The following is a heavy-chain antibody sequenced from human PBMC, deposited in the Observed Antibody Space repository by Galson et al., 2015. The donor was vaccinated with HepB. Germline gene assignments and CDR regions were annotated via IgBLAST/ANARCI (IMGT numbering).Heavy chain of an antibody. Sequence: SLRLSCAASTFTFSNYAMTWVRQAPGKGLEWVSTISDSANSTYYADSVKGRFTISRDNSKNTLYLQMNSLRAEDTAVYYCARDEYCASTNCDEAWGQGTLVTVSS. CDR2: ISDSANST. D-gene: IGHD2/OR15-2a*01. V-gene: IGHV3-23*01. CDR1: TFTFSNYA. J-gene: IGHJ5*02. CDR3: ARDEYCASTNCDEA.